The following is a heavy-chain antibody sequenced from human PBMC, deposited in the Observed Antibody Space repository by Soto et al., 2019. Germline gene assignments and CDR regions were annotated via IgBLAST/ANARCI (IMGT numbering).Heavy chain of an antibody. CDR3: ARVDSRGWYYYYGMDV. Sequence: GASVKVACTASGGTISSHAITWVRQAPGQGLEWMGGIIPIFGTANYAQKFQGRVTITRDTSASTAYMELSSLRSEDTAVYYCARVDSRGWYYYYGMDVWGQGTTVTVSS. CDR1: GGTISSHA. CDR2: IIPIFGTA. D-gene: IGHD6-19*01. J-gene: IGHJ6*02. V-gene: IGHV1-69*05.